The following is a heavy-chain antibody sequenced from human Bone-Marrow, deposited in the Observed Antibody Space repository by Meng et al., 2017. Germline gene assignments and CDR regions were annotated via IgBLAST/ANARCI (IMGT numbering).Heavy chain of an antibody. Sequence: GESLKISCAASGFTFSRFWMHWVRQAPGKGLEWVAVISYEGSNKYYADSVKGRFTISRDNSKSTLYLQMNSLRAEDTAVYYCARGGGKGLIKNRDYWGQGTLVTVSS. CDR3: ARGGGKGLIKNRDY. CDR2: ISYEGSNK. V-gene: IGHV3-30*03. J-gene: IGHJ4*02. D-gene: IGHD3-10*01. CDR1: GFTFSRFW.